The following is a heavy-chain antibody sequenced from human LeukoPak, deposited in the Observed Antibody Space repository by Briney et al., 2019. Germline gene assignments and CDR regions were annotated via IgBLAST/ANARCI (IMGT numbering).Heavy chain of an antibody. Sequence: GGSLRLSWAASALIFTTFNINVVRHVPGKGLEWISYISGGSGTIYYADSVKGRFTVSRDNAKNSLFLQMDSLRDDDTAVYYCARENSWTFDYWGQGSLVTVSS. D-gene: IGHD6-13*01. CDR2: ISGGSGTI. V-gene: IGHV3-48*02. CDR3: ARENSWTFDY. J-gene: IGHJ4*02. CDR1: ALIFTTFN.